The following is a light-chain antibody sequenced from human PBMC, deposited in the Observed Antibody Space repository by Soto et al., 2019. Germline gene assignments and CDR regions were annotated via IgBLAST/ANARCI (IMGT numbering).Light chain of an antibody. CDR1: QDIRSY. J-gene: IGKJ4*01. CDR3: LQDNNYPLT. V-gene: IGKV1-6*01. CDR2: AAS. Sequence: AIQMTQSPSSLSASVGDRVTITCRASQDIRSYLGWYQQEPGKAPKLLIYAASSLQSGVPTRFSGSGSGTDFTLTSNSLQPEDVATYYCLQDNNYPLTLGGGTKVEIK.